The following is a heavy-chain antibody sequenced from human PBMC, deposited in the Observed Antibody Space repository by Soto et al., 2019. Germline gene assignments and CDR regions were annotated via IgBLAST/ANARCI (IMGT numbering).Heavy chain of an antibody. CDR3: ARDRSDTAMVEALDY. J-gene: IGHJ4*02. CDR1: GFTFSSYA. Sequence: GGSLRLSCAASGFTFSSYAMHWVLQAPGKGLEWVAVISYDGSNKYYADSVKGRFTISRDNSKNTLYLQMNSLRAEDTAVYYCARDRSDTAMVEALDYWGQGT. CDR2: ISYDGSNK. D-gene: IGHD5-18*01. V-gene: IGHV3-30-3*01.